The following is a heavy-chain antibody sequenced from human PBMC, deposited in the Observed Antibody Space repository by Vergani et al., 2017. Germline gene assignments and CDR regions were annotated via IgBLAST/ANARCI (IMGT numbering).Heavy chain of an antibody. Sequence: QVQLVESGGGLVKPGGSLRLSCAASGFTFSDYYMSWIRPAPGKGLEWVSYISSSGSTIYYADSVKGRFTISRDNAKNSLYLQMNSLRAEDTAVYYCARYPRLLQTYYYYYGMDVWGQGTTVTVSS. D-gene: IGHD3-22*01. J-gene: IGHJ6*02. CDR2: ISSSGSTI. V-gene: IGHV3-11*04. CDR1: GFTFSDYY. CDR3: ARYPRLLQTYYYYYGMDV.